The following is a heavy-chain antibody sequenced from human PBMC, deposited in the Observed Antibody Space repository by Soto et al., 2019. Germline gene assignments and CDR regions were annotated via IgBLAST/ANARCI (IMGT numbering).Heavy chain of an antibody. D-gene: IGHD3-3*01. CDR2: IWYDGSNK. V-gene: IGHV3-33*01. CDR1: GFTFSSYG. Sequence: GGSLRLSCAASGFTFSSYGMHWVRQAPGKGLEWVAVIWYDGSNKYYADSVKGRFTISRDNSKNTLYLQMNSLRAEDTAVYYCARSEDYDFWSGYPRAAFDIWGQGTMVTVSS. CDR3: ARSEDYDFWSGYPRAAFDI. J-gene: IGHJ3*02.